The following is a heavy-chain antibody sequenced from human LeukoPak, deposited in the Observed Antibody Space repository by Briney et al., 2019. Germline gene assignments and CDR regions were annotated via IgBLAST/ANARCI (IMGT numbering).Heavy chain of an antibody. CDR1: GYTFTSYD. CDR3: ARVPTWYDFWSGYLDY. Sequence: ASVTVSCKASGYTFTSYDINWVRQATGQGLEWMGWMNPSSGNTGYAQKFQGRVTMTRNTSISTAYMELSSLTSEDTAMYYCARVPTWYDFWSGYLDYWGQGTLVTVSS. D-gene: IGHD3-3*01. CDR2: MNPSSGNT. V-gene: IGHV1-8*01. J-gene: IGHJ4*02.